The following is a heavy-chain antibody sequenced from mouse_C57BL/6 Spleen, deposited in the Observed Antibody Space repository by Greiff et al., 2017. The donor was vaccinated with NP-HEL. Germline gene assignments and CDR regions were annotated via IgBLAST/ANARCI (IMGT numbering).Heavy chain of an antibody. J-gene: IGHJ3*01. CDR3: AREGSTYVVWFAY. CDR1: GYTFTSYW. Sequence: VQLQQPGAELVKPGASVKMSCKASGYTFTSYWITWVKQRPGQGLEWIGDIYPGSGSTNYNEKFKSKATLTVDTSSSTAYMQLSSLTSEDSAVYYCAREGSTYVVWFAYWGQGTLVTVSA. V-gene: IGHV1-55*01. D-gene: IGHD5-1*01. CDR2: IYPGSGST.